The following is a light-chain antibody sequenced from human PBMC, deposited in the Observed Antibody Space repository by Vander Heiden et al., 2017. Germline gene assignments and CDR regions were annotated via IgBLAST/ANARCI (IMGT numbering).Light chain of an antibody. CDR2: EVS. J-gene: IGLJ3*02. CDR1: SSDVGSYNL. Sequence: QSALTQPASVSGSPGQSITIPCTGTSSDVGSYNLVSWYQQHPGKAPKLMIYEVSKRPSGVSNRSSGSKSGNTASLTISGLQAEDEADYYCCSYAGSSTPWVFGGGTKLTVL. CDR3: CSYAGSSTPWV. V-gene: IGLV2-23*02.